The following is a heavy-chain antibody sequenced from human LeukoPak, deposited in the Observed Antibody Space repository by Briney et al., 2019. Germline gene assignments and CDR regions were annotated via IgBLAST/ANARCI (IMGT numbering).Heavy chain of an antibody. CDR3: ARIRIGELSTFDY. V-gene: IGHV3-30*04. CDR1: GFTFSSYA. CDR2: ISYDGNNK. Sequence: GGSLRLSCAASGFTFSSYAMHWVRQAPGKGLEWVALISYDGNNKYFPDSVKGRFTISRDNSKNTLYLQMNSLRPEDTAVYYCARIRIGELSTFDYWGQGTLVTVSS. J-gene: IGHJ4*02. D-gene: IGHD3-10*01.